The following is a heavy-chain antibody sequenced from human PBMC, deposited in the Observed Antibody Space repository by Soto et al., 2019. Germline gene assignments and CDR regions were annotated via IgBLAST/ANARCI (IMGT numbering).Heavy chain of an antibody. Sequence: EVQLVESGGGLVQPGGSLRLSCAASGFTISSYWMHWVRQAPGKGLVWVSRINSDGGSTNYADSVKGRFTISRDNAKNTLYLQMSSLGAEDTAVYYCALKHSSSWAYYYYYMDVWDKGTTVTVSS. D-gene: IGHD6-13*01. CDR1: GFTISSYW. CDR2: INSDGGST. V-gene: IGHV3-74*01. CDR3: ALKHSSSWAYYYYYMDV. J-gene: IGHJ6*03.